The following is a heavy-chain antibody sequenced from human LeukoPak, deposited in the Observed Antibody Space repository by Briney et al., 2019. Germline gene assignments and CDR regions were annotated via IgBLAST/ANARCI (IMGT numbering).Heavy chain of an antibody. CDR2: INHSGST. D-gene: IGHD3-10*01. V-gene: IGHV4-34*01. J-gene: IGHJ4*02. CDR3: ARDRDYYGSGSRDPIDY. CDR1: GGSFSGYY. Sequence: SETLSLTCTVYGGSFSGYYWSWIRQPPGKGLEWIGEINHSGSTNYNPSLKSRVTISVDTSKNQFSLKLSSVTAADTAVYYCARDRDYYGSGSRDPIDYWGQGTLVTVSS.